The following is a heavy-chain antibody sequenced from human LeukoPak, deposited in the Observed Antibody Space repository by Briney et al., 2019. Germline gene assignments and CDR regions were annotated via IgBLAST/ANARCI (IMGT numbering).Heavy chain of an antibody. CDR2: ISSSSSYI. J-gene: IGHJ4*02. CDR3: AREKPALTYYYDSSGYYYFDY. D-gene: IGHD3-22*01. CDR1: GFTSSSYS. V-gene: IGHV3-21*01. Sequence: GGSLRLSCAASGFTSSSYSMNWVRQAPGKGLEWVSSISSSSSYIYYADSVKGRFTISRDNAKNSLYLQMNSLRAEDTAVYYCAREKPALTYYYDSSGYYYFDYWGQGTLVTVSS.